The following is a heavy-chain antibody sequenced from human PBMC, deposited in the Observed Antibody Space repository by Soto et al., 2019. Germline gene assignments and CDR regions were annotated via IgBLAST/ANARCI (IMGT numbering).Heavy chain of an antibody. D-gene: IGHD2-2*01. CDR3: ARDPPFCSSTSCRNWFDP. J-gene: IGHJ5*02. V-gene: IGHV1-69*01. CDR2: IIPIFGTA. CDR1: GGTFSSYA. Sequence: QVQLVQSGAEVKKPGSSVKVSCKASGGTFSSYAISWVRQAPGQGLEWMGGIIPIFGTANYAQKFQGRVTNSADESTDKAYKELSSLRSEDTAVYYCARDPPFCSSTSCRNWFDPWGQGTLVTVSS.